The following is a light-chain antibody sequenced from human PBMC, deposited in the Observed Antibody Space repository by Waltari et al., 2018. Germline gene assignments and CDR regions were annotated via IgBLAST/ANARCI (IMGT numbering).Light chain of an antibody. J-gene: IGLJ2*01. Sequence: QSVLTQPPSVSGAPGQRVTISCTGSGSNIGAGDDVPWYQQLPRAAPNLLIYGSTSRPLGVPDRFFGSTSGTSASLASTGLQAEDEADYYCQSYDTSLRVVFGGGTKLTVL. CDR2: GST. CDR3: QSYDTSLRVV. V-gene: IGLV1-40*01. CDR1: GSNIGAGDD.